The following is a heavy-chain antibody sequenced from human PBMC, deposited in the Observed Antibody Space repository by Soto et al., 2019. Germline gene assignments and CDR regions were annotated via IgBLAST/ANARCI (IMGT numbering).Heavy chain of an antibody. CDR2: INHSGST. V-gene: IGHV4-34*01. D-gene: IGHD3-3*01. J-gene: IGHJ5*02. CDR1: GGSFSGYY. CDR3: ARDQYYDFWSGYLNWFDP. Sequence: KTSETLSLTCAVYGGSFSGYYWSWIRQPPGKGLEWIGEINHSGSTNYNPSLKSRVTISVDTSKNQFSLKLSSVTAADTAVYYCARDQYYDFWSGYLNWFDPWGQGTLVTVSS.